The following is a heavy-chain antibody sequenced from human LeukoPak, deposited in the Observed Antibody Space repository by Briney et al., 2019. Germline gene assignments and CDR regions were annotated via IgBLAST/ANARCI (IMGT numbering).Heavy chain of an antibody. CDR2: ISYDGSNK. D-gene: IGHD2-2*02. CDR3: ARGRYCSSTSCYIGGLLDYYYYMDV. V-gene: IGHV3-30-3*01. J-gene: IGHJ6*03. CDR1: GFTFSSYA. Sequence: GGSLRLSCAASGFTFSSYAMHWVRQAPGKGLEWVAVISYDGSNKYYADSVKGRFTISRDNSKNTLYLQMNSLRAEDTAVYYCARGRYCSSTSCYIGGLLDYYYYMDVWGKGTTVTVSS.